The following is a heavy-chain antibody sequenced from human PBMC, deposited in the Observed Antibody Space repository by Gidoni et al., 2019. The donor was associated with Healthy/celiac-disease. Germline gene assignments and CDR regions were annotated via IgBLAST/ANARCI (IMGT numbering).Heavy chain of an antibody. CDR2: IYHSGST. D-gene: IGHD3-22*01. CDR1: GYSISSGYY. J-gene: IGHJ5*02. Sequence: QVQLQESGPGLVKPSETLSLTCAVSGYSISSGYYWGWIRQPPGKGLEWIGSIYHSGSTYYNPSLKSRVTISVDTSKNQFSLKLSSVTAADTAVYYCARWYYYDKSRFDPWGQGTLVTVSS. CDR3: ARWYYYDKSRFDP. V-gene: IGHV4-38-2*01.